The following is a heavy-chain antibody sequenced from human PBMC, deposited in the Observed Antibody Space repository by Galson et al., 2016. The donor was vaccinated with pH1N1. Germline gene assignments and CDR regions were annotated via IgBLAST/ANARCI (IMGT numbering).Heavy chain of an antibody. CDR1: GFRFETYE. CDR2: IIGSGSIT. D-gene: IGHD5-24*01. CDR3: VREIRDDYNYGNFDY. Sequence: SLRLSCAASGFRFETYEMHWVRQAPGKELEWVSYIIGSGSITNYADSVRGRFTISRDNAKNSLSLQMDSLRAEDTAIYYCVREIRDDYNYGNFDYWGQGTLVTVSS. V-gene: IGHV3-48*03. J-gene: IGHJ4*02.